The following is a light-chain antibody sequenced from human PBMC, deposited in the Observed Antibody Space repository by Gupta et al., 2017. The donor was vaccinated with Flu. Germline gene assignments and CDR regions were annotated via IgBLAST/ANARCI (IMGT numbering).Light chain of an antibody. CDR2: GAT. CDR3: QHYGRSPLYT. CDR1: KGVSSDY. J-gene: IGKJ2*01. Sequence: LSSSPPGKSAPPSCGANKGVSSDYVTYHQKTAGEATSLIYYGATSGATGVPDRIRGSGSTTDSPLTIRRLEPEDLAVYCRQHYGRSPLYTFGQGTKLEIK. V-gene: IGKV3-20*01.